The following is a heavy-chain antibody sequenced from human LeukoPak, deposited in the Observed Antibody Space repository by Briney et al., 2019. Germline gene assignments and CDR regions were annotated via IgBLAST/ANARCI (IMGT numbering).Heavy chain of an antibody. V-gene: IGHV3-23*01. CDR2: ISGSGGHT. CDR1: GFTFTSYA. J-gene: IGHJ2*01. CDR3: AKDREDSAMISGVFDL. Sequence: PGGSLRLSCIASGFTFTSYAMTWVRQAPGKGLEWVSGISGSGGHTYNADSVEGRFTISRDNSKNTASLQLSSLRVEDTAVYFCAKDREDSAMISGVFDLWGRGTLVTVSS. D-gene: IGHD5-18*01.